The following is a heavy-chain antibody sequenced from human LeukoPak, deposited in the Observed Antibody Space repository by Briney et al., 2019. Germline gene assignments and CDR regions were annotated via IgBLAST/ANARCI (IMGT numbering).Heavy chain of an antibody. J-gene: IGHJ4*02. V-gene: IGHV3-21*01. D-gene: IGHD5-12*01. CDR1: GFTFTNYG. CDR3: ARYVATTHYFDY. CDR2: ISSSSNYI. Sequence: GGSLRLSCAASGFTFTNYGMNWVRQAPGKGLEWVSSISSSSNYIYYADSLKGRFTISRDNAKNSLYLQMNSLRAEDTAVYYCARYVATTHYFDYWGQGTLVTVSS.